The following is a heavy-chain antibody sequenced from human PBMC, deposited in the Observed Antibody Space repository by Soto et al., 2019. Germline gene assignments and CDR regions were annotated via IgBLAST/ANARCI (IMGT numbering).Heavy chain of an antibody. CDR1: GYSFTNNW. V-gene: IGHV5-10-1*01. Sequence: EVQLVQSGAEVKKPGESLRISCKGSGYSFTNNWISWVRQMPGKGLEWMGRIDPRDSYTNYNPSFQGHVTISADKSFSIAFLQWSSLRASDTAMYFCARHLDRNYYPPFDQWGQGTLVTVSS. CDR3: ARHLDRNYYPPFDQ. J-gene: IGHJ4*02. D-gene: IGHD3-22*01. CDR2: IDPRDSYT.